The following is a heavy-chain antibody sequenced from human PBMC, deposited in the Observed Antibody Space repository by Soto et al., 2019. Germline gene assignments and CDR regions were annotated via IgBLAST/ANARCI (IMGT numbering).Heavy chain of an antibody. V-gene: IGHV3-9*01. CDR3: AKDISFRITIFGVVIIPGFDY. CDR1: GFTFDDYA. CDR2: ISWNSGSI. Sequence: EVQLVESGGGLVQPGRSLRLSCAASGFTFDDYAMHWVRRAPGKGLEWVSGISWNSGSIGYADSVKGRFTISRDNAKNSLYLQMNSLRAEDTALYYCAKDISFRITIFGVVIIPGFDYWGQGTLVTVSS. J-gene: IGHJ4*02. D-gene: IGHD3-3*01.